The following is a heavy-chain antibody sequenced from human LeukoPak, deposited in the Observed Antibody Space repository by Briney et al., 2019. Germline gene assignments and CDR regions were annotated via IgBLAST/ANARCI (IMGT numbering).Heavy chain of an antibody. CDR3: ARLGGMSSGWSNDAFDI. CDR2: IYPGDSDT. D-gene: IGHD6-19*01. CDR1: GYSFTRYW. Sequence: GESLKISCKGSGYSFTRYWIAWVRQMPGKGLEWMGIIYPGDSDTRYSPSFQGQVTISADKSISTAYLQWSSLKASDAAMYYCARLGGMSSGWSNDAFDIWGQGTMVTVSS. J-gene: IGHJ3*02. V-gene: IGHV5-51*01.